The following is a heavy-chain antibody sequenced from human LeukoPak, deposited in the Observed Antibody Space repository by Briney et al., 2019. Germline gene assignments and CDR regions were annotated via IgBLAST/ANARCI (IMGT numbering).Heavy chain of an antibody. CDR1: GGSISSSSHY. CDR3: ARHDCITTTCYYFYGMDV. CDR2: IYYSGST. Sequence: PSETLSLTCTVSGGSISSSSHYWGWIRQPPGKGPEWIGSIYYSGSTYYNPSPKSRVTISVDTSKNQFSLKLSSVTATDTAVYYCARHDCITTTCYYFYGMDVWGQGTTVTVSS. J-gene: IGHJ6*02. D-gene: IGHD2-2*01. V-gene: IGHV4-39*01.